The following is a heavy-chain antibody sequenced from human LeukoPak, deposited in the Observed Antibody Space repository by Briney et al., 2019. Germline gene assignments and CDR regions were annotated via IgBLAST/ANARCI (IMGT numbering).Heavy chain of an antibody. J-gene: IGHJ6*03. CDR1: GDSISRYY. CDR2: YYGGRT. V-gene: IGHV4-59*01. Sequence: PSGTLSLTCTVSGDSISRYYWSWIRQSPGKGLEWIGYYGGRTTYNPSLKSRVTMSVDTSKNQFSLKLTSVTAADTAVYYCARYDHAPSYYYYYMDVWGKGTTVTVPS. D-gene: IGHD1-14*01. CDR3: ARYDHAPSYYYYYMDV.